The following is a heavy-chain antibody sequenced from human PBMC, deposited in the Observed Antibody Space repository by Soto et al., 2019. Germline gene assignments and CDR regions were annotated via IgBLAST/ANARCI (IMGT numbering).Heavy chain of an antibody. J-gene: IGHJ4*02. V-gene: IGHV4-59*02. CDR3: ARERYEGRIDY. D-gene: IGHD2-2*01. CDR1: GGSVSSYY. CDR2: IYYSGST. Sequence: SETLSLTCTVSGGSVSSYYWSWIRQPPGGGLEWLAYIYYSGSTTYNPSLKSRLAMSVDTSKDQFSLNLRSVTAADTAVYYCARERYEGRIDYWGRGTLVTVSS.